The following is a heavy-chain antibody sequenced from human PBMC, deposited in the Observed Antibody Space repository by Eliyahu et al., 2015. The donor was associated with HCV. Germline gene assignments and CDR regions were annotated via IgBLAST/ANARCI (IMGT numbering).Heavy chain of an antibody. CDR2: ISDSGDST. Sequence: EVQLLESGGGLVQPGGSXRLSCAASGFTFSTYAMSWVRQAPGKGLEWVSRISDSGDSTHYADSVKGRFTISRDNSKNTLYLQMNSLRAEDTALYYCAKETTLDYWGQGTLVTVSS. CDR1: GFTFSTYA. V-gene: IGHV3-23*01. CDR3: AKETTLDY. J-gene: IGHJ4*02. D-gene: IGHD4-17*01.